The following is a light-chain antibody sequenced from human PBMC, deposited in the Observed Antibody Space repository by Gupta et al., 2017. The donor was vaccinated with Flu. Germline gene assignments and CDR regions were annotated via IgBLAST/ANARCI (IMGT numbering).Light chain of an antibody. CDR3: SSYTSSYTFV. CDR2: EVS. J-gene: IGLJ1*01. Sequence: QSALTQPPPVSGSPGQSVTISCPGTSSDVGTYNLVSWYQQSPGTAPKLMIYEVSNRPSGVPDRFSGSKSGNTASLTISGLQGEDEADYYCSSYTSSYTFVFGTGTKVTVL. V-gene: IGLV2-18*02. CDR1: SSDVGTYNL.